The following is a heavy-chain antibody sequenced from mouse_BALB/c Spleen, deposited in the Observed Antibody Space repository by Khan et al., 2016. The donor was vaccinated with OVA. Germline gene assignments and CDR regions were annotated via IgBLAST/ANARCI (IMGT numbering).Heavy chain of an antibody. CDR1: GFTFSDYG. CDR2: ISDLAYTI. CDR3: ARGGGTAPFAY. Sequence: EVELVESGGGLVQPGGSRKLSCAASGFTFSDYGMAWVRQAPGKGPEWVAFISDLAYTIYYADTVTGRFTISREIAMNTLYLALCSMRSEDTAIYDCARGGGTAPFAYWGRGNLVTVSA. D-gene: IGHD1-2*01. J-gene: IGHJ3*01. V-gene: IGHV5-15*02.